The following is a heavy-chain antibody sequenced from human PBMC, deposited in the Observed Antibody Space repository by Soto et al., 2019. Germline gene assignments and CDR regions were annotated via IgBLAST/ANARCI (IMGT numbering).Heavy chain of an antibody. V-gene: IGHV6-1*01. CDR2: TYYRSKWYN. Sequence: SQTLSLTCAISGDSVSSNSAAWNWIRQSPSRGLKWLGRTYYRSKWYNDYAVSVKSRITINPDTSKNQFSLQLNSVTPEDTAVYYCAREVHPYSSGWQRTEYFQHWGQGTLVTVSS. CDR1: GDSVSSNSAA. D-gene: IGHD6-19*01. CDR3: AREVHPYSSGWQRTEYFQH. J-gene: IGHJ1*01.